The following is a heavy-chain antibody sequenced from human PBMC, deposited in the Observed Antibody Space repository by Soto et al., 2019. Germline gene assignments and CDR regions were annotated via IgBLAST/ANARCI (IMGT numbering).Heavy chain of an antibody. V-gene: IGHV1-2*04. Sequence: GASVKVSCKASGYTFTGYYMHWVRQAPGQGLEWMGWINPNSGGTNYAQKFQGWVTMTRDTSISTAYMELSRLRSDDTAVYHCARGGWLQLADYGMDVWGQGTTVTVSS. CDR3: ARGGWLQLADYGMDV. CDR1: GYTFTGYY. J-gene: IGHJ6*02. CDR2: INPNSGGT. D-gene: IGHD5-12*01.